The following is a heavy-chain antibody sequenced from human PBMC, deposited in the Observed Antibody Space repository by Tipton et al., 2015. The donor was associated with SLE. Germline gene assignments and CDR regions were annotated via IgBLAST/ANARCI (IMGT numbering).Heavy chain of an antibody. V-gene: IGHV4-59*11. CDR1: GAFMRNHN. CDR3: ARVTVAGKNNAWFDP. CDR2: IFYDGST. J-gene: IGHJ5*02. Sequence: LRLSCTVPGAFMRNHNWGWIRQSPGKGLEWLGHIFYDGSTNYGPSLKSRVTISVDTSNKQFSLRLTSVTAVDTALYYCARVTVAGKNNAWFDPWGQGTLVTVSS. D-gene: IGHD6-19*01.